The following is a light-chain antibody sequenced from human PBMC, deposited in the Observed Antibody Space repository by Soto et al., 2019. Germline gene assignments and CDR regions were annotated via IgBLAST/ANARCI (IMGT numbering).Light chain of an antibody. CDR3: QSYDNNIVV. Sequence: NFMLTQPHSVSESPGKTVTICCTRSSDSIASNYVQWYQQRPGSAPTTVIYEDDQRPSGVPARFSGSIDSSSNSASLTISGLQTEDEADYYCQSYDNNIVVFGGGTKLTVL. J-gene: IGLJ2*01. CDR2: EDD. V-gene: IGLV6-57*04. CDR1: SDSIASNY.